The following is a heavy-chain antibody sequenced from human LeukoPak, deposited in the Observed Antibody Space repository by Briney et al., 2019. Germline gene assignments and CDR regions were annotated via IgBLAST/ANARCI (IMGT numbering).Heavy chain of an antibody. D-gene: IGHD2-2*01. J-gene: IGHJ3*02. CDR1: GFTFSDYY. Sequence: PGGSLRHSCAASGFTFSDYYMSWIRQAPGKGLEWVSYISSSGSTIYYADSVKGRFTISRDNAKNSLYLQMNSLRAEDTAVYNCASTSHPVDDAFYICGQGTMVTVSS. CDR2: ISSSGSTI. V-gene: IGHV3-11*01. CDR3: ASTSHPVDDAFYI.